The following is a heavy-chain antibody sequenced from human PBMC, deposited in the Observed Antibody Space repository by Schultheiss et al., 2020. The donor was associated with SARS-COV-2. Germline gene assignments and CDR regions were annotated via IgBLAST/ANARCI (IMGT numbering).Heavy chain of an antibody. CDR3: ARLDTGKAGFDN. D-gene: IGHD5-18*01. V-gene: IGHV4-30-4*01. CDR2: IYYSGST. CDR1: GDPISSGTYY. Sequence: SETLSLTCIVSGDPISSGTYYWSWIRQHPGKGLEWIGYIYYSGSTYYNPSLKSRVTISVDTSKNQFSLKLSSVTAADTAVYFCARLDTGKAGFDNWGQGTLVTVSS. J-gene: IGHJ4*02.